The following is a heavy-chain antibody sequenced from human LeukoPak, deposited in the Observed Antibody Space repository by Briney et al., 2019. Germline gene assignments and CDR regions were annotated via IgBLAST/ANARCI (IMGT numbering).Heavy chain of an antibody. D-gene: IGHD6-13*01. V-gene: IGHV3-23*01. J-gene: IGHJ5*02. CDR3: ARDMGMVSSPPLS. CDR2: IGGSGGST. CDR1: GFTFSSYA. Sequence: GGSLRLSCAASGFTFSSYAMSWVRQVPRKGLEWVSAIGGSGGSTYYADSVRGRFTISRDNSKNTVYLQMNSLRAEDTAVYYCARDMGMVSSPPLSWGQGTLVTVSS.